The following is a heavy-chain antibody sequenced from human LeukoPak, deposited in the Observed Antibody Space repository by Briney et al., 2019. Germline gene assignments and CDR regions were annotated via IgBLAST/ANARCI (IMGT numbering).Heavy chain of an antibody. CDR1: GFTFSSYA. J-gene: IGHJ4*02. CDR3: AKAGHYGSGSYYSDY. CDR2: ISDSGGST. V-gene: IGHV3-23*01. D-gene: IGHD3-10*01. Sequence: GGSLRLSCAASGFTFSSYAMSWVRQAPGEGLEWVSGISDSGGSTNYADSVKGRFTISRDNSKNTLFLQMNSLRAEDTAIYYCAKAGHYGSGSYYSDYWGRGTLVTVSP.